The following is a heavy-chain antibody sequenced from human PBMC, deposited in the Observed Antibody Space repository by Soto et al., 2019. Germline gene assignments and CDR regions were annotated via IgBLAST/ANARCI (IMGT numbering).Heavy chain of an antibody. V-gene: IGHV1-24*01. D-gene: IGHD1-26*01. CDR3: ATDLASPRYYFDY. J-gene: IGHJ4*02. CDR2: FDPEDGET. CDR1: GYTLTELS. Sequence: ASVKVSCKVSGYTLTELSMHWVRQAPGKGLEWMGGFDPEDGETICAQKFQGRVTMTEDTSTDTAYMELSSLRSEDTAVYYCATDLASPRYYFDYWGQGTLVTVSS.